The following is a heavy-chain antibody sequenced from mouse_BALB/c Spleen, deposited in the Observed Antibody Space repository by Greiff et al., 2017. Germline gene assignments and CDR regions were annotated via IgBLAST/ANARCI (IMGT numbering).Heavy chain of an antibody. D-gene: IGHD2-3*01. Sequence: EVQLQQSGAELVRSGASVKLSCTASGFNIKDYYMHWVKQRPEQGLEWIGWIDPENGDTEYAPKFQGKATMTADTSSNTAYLQLSSLTSEDTAVYYCNPIYDGYYEWFAYWGQGTLVTVSA. J-gene: IGHJ3*01. CDR2: IDPENGDT. V-gene: IGHV14-4*02. CDR3: NPIYDGYYEWFAY. CDR1: GFNIKDYY.